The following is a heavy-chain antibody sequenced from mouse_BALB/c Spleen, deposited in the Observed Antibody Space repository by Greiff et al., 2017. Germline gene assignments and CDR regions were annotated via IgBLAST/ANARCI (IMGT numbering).Heavy chain of an antibody. V-gene: IGHV2-9*02. CDR1: GFSLTSYG. D-gene: IGHD2-4*01. J-gene: IGHJ2*01. Sequence: VQVVESGPGLVAPSQSLSITCTVSGFSLTSYGVHWVRQPPGKGLEWLGVIWAGGSTNYNSALMSRLSISKDNSKSQVFLKMNSLQTDDTAMYYCARIYYDYDGYYFDYWGQGTTLTVSS. CDR2: IWAGGST. CDR3: ARIYYDYDGYYFDY.